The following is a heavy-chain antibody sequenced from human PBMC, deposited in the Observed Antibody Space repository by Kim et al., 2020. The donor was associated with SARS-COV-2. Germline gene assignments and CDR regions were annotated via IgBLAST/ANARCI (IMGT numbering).Heavy chain of an antibody. D-gene: IGHD1-1*01. CDR3: ARVTSNWYNRPFDC. Sequence: GGSLRLSCAASGFTFSDHYMTWIRQAPGKGLEWVSFISGSGTTVFYADSVRGRFTVSRDNTKNSLYLQLNSLRVEDTAVFYCARVTSNWYNRPFDCWGQGTLVTVSS. CDR1: GFTFSDHY. J-gene: IGHJ4*02. CDR2: ISGSGTTV. V-gene: IGHV3-11*01.